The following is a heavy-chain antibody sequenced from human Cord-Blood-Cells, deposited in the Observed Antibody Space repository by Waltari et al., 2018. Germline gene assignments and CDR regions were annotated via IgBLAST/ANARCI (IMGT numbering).Heavy chain of an antibody. CDR1: GRTFSSYA. D-gene: IGHD3-10*01. Sequence: QAQLVQSAAEVKKPGSSVPVSCKAAGRTFSSYAFRWVRQSPGQGLEWMGGIIPIFGTANYAQKFQGRVTITADKSTSTAYMELSSLRSEDTAVYYCARNNITMVQGAFDYWGQGTLVTVSS. CDR3: ARNNITMVQGAFDY. J-gene: IGHJ4*02. V-gene: IGHV1-69*06. CDR2: IIPIFGTA.